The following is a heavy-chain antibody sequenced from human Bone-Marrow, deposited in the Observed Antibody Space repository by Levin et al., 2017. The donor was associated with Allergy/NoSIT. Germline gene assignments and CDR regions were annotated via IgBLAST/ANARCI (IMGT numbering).Heavy chain of an antibody. V-gene: IGHV3-33*01. CDR3: ARVFDTYYMDV. CDR2: IWHDGTNK. CDR1: GFTFSGYG. D-gene: IGHD3-22*01. J-gene: IGHJ6*03. Sequence: GESLKISCAASGFTFSGYGFHWVRQAPGKGLEWVAVIWHDGTNKYYGDSVKGRITISRDNSKNTLYLQMNSLRAEDTAVYYCARVFDTYYMDVWGKGTTVTVSS.